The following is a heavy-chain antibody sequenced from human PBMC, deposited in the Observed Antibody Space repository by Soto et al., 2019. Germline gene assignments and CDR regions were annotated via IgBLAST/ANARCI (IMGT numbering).Heavy chain of an antibody. J-gene: IGHJ6*02. CDR1: GYSISSGYY. V-gene: IGHV4-38-2*02. CDR2: IYHSGST. CDR3: ARDGIAAGGYGMDV. Sequence: SETLSLTCDVSGYSISSGYYWGWLRQPPGEGLEWIGTIYHSGSTFYNPSLKSRVTISVDTFKNQFSLNLRSVTAADTALYYCARDGIAAGGYGMDVWGQGTTVTVSS. D-gene: IGHD6-13*01.